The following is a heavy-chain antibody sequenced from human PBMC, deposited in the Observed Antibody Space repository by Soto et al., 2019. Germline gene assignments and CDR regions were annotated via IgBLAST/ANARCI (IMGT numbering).Heavy chain of an antibody. D-gene: IGHD3-16*02. J-gene: IGHJ4*02. CDR2: IYHSGST. CDR1: AGAISSGGSS. V-gene: IGHV4-30-2*01. Sequence: SETLSLNSAVSAGAISSGGSSWSGIRQPPGKGLDWIGYIYHSGSTYYNPSLKSRVTISVDRSKNQFSLKLSSVTAADTAVYYCASRLGGLSLYDYWGQGTLVTVSS. CDR3: ASRLGGLSLYDY.